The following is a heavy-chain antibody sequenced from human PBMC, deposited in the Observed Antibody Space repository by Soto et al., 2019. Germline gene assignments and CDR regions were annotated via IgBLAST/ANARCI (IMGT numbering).Heavy chain of an antibody. D-gene: IGHD4-17*01. CDR3: AREGSADYGSYGMDV. CDR1: GFTDYY. V-gene: IGHV1-2*02. CDR2: VNPSSGDT. J-gene: IGHJ6*02. Sequence: QVQLVQSGTEVRKPGASVKVSCKASGFTDYYIHWVRQAPGQGLEWMGWVNPSSGDTNYAQKFQGRVAMTRDTSISTAYMELSSLQSDDTAVYYCAREGSADYGSYGMDVWGQGTTVTVSS.